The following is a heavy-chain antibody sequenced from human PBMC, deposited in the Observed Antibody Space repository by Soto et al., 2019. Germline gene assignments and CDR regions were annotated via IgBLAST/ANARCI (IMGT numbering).Heavy chain of an antibody. CDR2: VTSTGST. Sequence: PGGSLRLSCAASGFIFSTNGMSWVRQAPGKGLEWVSSVTSTGSTYYADSVKGRFTISRDNTKSSLFLQMNSLGVEDTAVYYCVRGGGGGLFEHWGQGALVTVSS. CDR3: VRGGGGGLFEH. J-gene: IGHJ4*02. CDR1: GFIFSTNG. V-gene: IGHV3-21*06. D-gene: IGHD2-21*01.